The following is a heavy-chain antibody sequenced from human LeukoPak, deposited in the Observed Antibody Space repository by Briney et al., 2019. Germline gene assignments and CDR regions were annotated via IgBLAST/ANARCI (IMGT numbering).Heavy chain of an antibody. J-gene: IGHJ3*02. V-gene: IGHV3-23*01. D-gene: IGHD3-9*01. CDR3: AKDQYYDILTGSPDDAFDI. Sequence: GGSLRLSCAASGFTFSNYWMHWVRQAPGKGLEWVSAISGSGGSTYYADSVKGRFTISRDNSKNPLYLQMNSLRAEDTAVYYCAKDQYYDILTGSPDDAFDIWGQGTMVTVSS. CDR2: ISGSGGST. CDR1: GFTFSNYW.